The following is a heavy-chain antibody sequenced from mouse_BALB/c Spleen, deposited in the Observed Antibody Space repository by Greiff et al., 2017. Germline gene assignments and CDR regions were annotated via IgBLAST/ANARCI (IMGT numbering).Heavy chain of an antibody. CDR2: ISSGSSTI. CDR1: GFTFSSFG. Sequence: DVMLVESGGGLVQPGGSRKLSCAASGFTFSSFGMHWVRQAPEKGLEWVAYISSGSSTIYYADTVKGRFTISRDNPKNTLFLQMTSLRSEDTAMYYCARPSYSAWFAYWGQGTLVTVSA. V-gene: IGHV5-17*02. J-gene: IGHJ3*01. D-gene: IGHD2-12*01. CDR3: ARPSYSAWFAY.